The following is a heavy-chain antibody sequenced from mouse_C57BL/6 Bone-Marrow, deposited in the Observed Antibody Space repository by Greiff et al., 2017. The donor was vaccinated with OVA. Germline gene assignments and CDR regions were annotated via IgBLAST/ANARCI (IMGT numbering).Heavy chain of an antibody. CDR2: ISSGSSTI. V-gene: IGHV5-17*01. J-gene: IGHJ4*01. CDR1: GFTFSDYG. Sequence: EVMLVESGGGLVKPGGSLKLSCAASGFTFSDYGMNWVRQAPEKGLEWVAYISSGSSTIYYADTVKGRFTISRDNAKNTRFLQMTSLRSEDTAMYYCSRLTTVVATDYAMDYWGQGTSVTVSS. CDR3: SRLTTVVATDYAMDY. D-gene: IGHD1-1*01.